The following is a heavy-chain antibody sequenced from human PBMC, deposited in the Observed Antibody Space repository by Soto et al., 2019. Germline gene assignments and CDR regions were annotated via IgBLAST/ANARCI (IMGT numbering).Heavy chain of an antibody. CDR1: GGSFSGYY. Sequence: SETLSLTCAVYGGSFSGYYWTWIRQPPGTGLEWIGEINHSGSTNYNPSLKSRVTISVDTSKNQFSLKLTSVTAADTAVYYCARDKITGLFVYWGQGTLLTVSS. CDR3: ARDKITGLFVY. CDR2: INHSGST. V-gene: IGHV4-34*01. J-gene: IGHJ4*02. D-gene: IGHD2-8*02.